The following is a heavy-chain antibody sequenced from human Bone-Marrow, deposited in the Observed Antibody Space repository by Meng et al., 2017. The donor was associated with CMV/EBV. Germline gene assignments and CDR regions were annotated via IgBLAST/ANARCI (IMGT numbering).Heavy chain of an antibody. CDR1: GGTFSSYA. CDR2: IIPILGIA. CDR3: ARGRPVSTSCWSCHWFDP. J-gene: IGHJ5*02. D-gene: IGHD2-2*01. Sequence: SVKVSCKASGGTFSSYAISWVRQAPGQGLEWMGGIIPILGIANYAQKFQGRVTITADKSTSTAYMELSSLRSEDTAVYYSARGRPVSTSCWSCHWFDPWGQGTLVTVSS. V-gene: IGHV1-69*10.